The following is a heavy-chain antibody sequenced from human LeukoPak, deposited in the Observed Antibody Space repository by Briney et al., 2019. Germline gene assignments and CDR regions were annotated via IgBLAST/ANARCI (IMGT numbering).Heavy chain of an antibody. V-gene: IGHV3-21*01. CDR2: ISSSSSYI. J-gene: IGHJ4*02. CDR1: GFTFSSYS. D-gene: IGHD1-26*01. CDR3: ARGDVGLLDY. Sequence: GGSLRLSXAASGFTFSSYSMNWVRQAPGKGLEWVSSISSSSSYIYYADSVKGRFTISRDNAKNSLYLQMNSLRAEDTAVYYCARGDVGLLDYWGQGTLVTVPS.